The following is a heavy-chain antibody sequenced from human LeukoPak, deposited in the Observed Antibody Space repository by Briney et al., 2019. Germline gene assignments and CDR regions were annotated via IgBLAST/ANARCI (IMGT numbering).Heavy chain of an antibody. Sequence: PGGSLRLSCTSSGFILSSFAMSWVRQAPGKGLEWVSSISSPGGNTYYADSVKGRFTISRDNSNNLVYLQMNSLRAEDTAVYYCAKTRNGYTTKYLQHWGQGTLVTVSS. J-gene: IGHJ1*01. CDR1: GFILSSFA. CDR3: AKTRNGYTTKYLQH. V-gene: IGHV3-23*01. CDR2: ISSPGGNT. D-gene: IGHD5-24*01.